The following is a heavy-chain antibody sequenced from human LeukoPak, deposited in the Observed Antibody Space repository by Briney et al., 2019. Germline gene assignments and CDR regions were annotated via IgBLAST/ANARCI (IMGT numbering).Heavy chain of an antibody. CDR2: INPNSGGT. D-gene: IGHD4/OR15-4a*01. Sequence: ASVKVSCKASGYTFTGYYMHWVRQAPGQGLEWMGWINPNSGGTNYAQKFQGRVTMTRDTSISTAYMELSRLRSDDTAVYYCARLLTSYYAFDIWGQGTMVTVSS. CDR3: ARLLTSYYAFDI. J-gene: IGHJ3*02. V-gene: IGHV1-2*02. CDR1: GYTFTGYY.